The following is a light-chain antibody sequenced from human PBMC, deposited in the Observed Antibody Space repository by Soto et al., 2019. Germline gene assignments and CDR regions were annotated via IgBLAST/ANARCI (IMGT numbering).Light chain of an antibody. Sequence: ETVLTQSPGTLSLSPGERATLSCRPRQRVSSNYLAWYQHIPGQAPRLLIYGASTRATGIPDRFSGSGSGIDFILAISRLEPEDFAVYYCQQFDRSLPSWTFGQGTKVE. CDR3: QQFDRSLPSWT. V-gene: IGKV3-20*01. J-gene: IGKJ1*01. CDR2: GAS. CDR1: QRVSSNY.